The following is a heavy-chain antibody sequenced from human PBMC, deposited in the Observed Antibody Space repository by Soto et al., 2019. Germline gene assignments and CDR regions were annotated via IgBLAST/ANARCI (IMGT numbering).Heavy chain of an antibody. V-gene: IGHV3-30-3*01. CDR2: ISYDGGNK. Sequence: GGSLRLSCAASGFTFSSYAMHWVRQAPGKGLEWVAVISYDGGNKYYADSVKGRFTISRDNSKNTLYLQMNSLRAEDTAVYYCAKEEQQLVLVYYYYYGMDVWGQGTTVTVSS. CDR3: AKEEQQLVLVYYYYYGMDV. CDR1: GFTFSSYA. D-gene: IGHD6-13*01. J-gene: IGHJ6*02.